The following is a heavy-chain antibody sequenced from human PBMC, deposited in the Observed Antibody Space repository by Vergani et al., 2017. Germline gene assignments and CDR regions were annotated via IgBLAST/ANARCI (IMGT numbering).Heavy chain of an antibody. CDR3: ARLGGTVATLSTYYYYYMDV. Sequence: QVQLVQSGAEVKKPGASMKVSCKASDYIFTNYEITWVRQAPGQGLEWMGWISAFNGDTNYAQKFQGRVTMTTDTSTSTAYMELRGLRSDDTAVYYCARLGGTVATLSTYYYYYMDVWGKGTTVTVSS. CDR2: ISAFNGDT. CDR1: DYIFTNYE. V-gene: IGHV1-18*01. J-gene: IGHJ6*03. D-gene: IGHD5-12*01.